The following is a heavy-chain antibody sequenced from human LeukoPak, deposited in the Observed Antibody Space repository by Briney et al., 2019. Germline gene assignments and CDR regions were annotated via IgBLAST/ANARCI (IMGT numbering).Heavy chain of an antibody. J-gene: IGHJ4*02. D-gene: IGHD6-19*01. CDR1: GYTFTGYY. CDR2: INPNSGGT. CDR3: ARTRSGWYVGFDC. Sequence: ASVKVSCKASGYTFTGYYMHWVRQAPGQGLEWMGGINPNSGGTNYAQKFQGRVTMTRDTSISTVYMELSRLRSDDTAVYYCARTRSGWYVGFDCWGRGTLVAVSS. V-gene: IGHV1-2*02.